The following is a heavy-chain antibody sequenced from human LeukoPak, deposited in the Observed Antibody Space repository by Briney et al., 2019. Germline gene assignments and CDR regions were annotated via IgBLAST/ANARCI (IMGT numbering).Heavy chain of an antibody. Sequence: GGSLRLSCAASGFIFSNYAMSWVRQAPGRGLEWVSAVKTSAGDTYYADSVRGRFTISRDNSKSTVYLQMNSLRAEDTALYYCAKGQMATILGFVSWGQGALVTVSS. CDR2: VKTSAGDT. V-gene: IGHV3-23*01. CDR3: AKGQMATILGFVS. D-gene: IGHD5-24*01. J-gene: IGHJ4*02. CDR1: GFIFSNYA.